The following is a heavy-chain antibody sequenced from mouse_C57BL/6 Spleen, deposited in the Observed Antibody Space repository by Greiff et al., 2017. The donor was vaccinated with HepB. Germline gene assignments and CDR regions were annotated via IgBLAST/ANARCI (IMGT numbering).Heavy chain of an antibody. V-gene: IGHV1-15*01. D-gene: IGHD2-5*01. CDR1: GYTFTDYE. CDR3: TRRGYYSNYGFYWYFDV. J-gene: IGHJ1*03. CDR2: IDPETGGT. Sequence: QVQLQQSGAELVRPGASVTLSCKASGYTFTDYEMHWVKQTPVHGLEWIGAIDPETGGTAYNQKFKGKAILTADKSSSTAYMELRSLTSEDSAVYYCTRRGYYSNYGFYWYFDVCGTGTTVTVSS.